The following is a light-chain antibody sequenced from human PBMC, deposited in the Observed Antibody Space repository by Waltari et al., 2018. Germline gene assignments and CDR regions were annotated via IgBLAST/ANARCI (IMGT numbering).Light chain of an antibody. J-gene: IGLJ1*01. CDR3: CSYAEASLLANSYV. Sequence: HSALTQPASVSGSPGQSVTISCTGTNSAVGSFHLFSWYQHHTGKAPKLMIYEVTKRPSGVSYRFSGSKSGNTASLTISGLQAEDEADYYCCSYAEASLLANSYVFGTGTKVTVL. V-gene: IGLV2-23*02. CDR2: EVT. CDR1: NSAVGSFHL.